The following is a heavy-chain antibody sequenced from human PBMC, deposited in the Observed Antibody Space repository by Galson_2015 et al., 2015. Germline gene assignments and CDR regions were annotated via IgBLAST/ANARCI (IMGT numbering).Heavy chain of an antibody. CDR1: GFTFSSYG. D-gene: IGHD3-22*01. V-gene: IGHV3-30*03. CDR2: ISYDGSNK. Sequence: SLRLSCAASGFTFSSYGMHWVRQAPGKGLEWVAVISYDGSNKYYADSVKGRFTISRDNSKNTLYLQMNSLRAEDTAVYSCATLFGYYDSSCFYYDYYYFGMDGWGQGTTVTVSS. J-gene: IGHJ6*02. CDR3: ATLFGYYDSSCFYYDYYYFGMDG.